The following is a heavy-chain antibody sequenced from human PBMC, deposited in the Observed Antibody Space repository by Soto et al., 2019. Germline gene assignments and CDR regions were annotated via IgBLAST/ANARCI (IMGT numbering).Heavy chain of an antibody. V-gene: IGHV3-48*01. CDR2: ISSSSSTI. CDR1: GFTFSSYS. Sequence: EVQLVESGGGLVQPGGSLRLSCAASGFTFSSYSMNWVRQAPGKGLEWVSYISSSSSTIYYADSVKGRFTISRDNAKNSLYLQMNSLRAEDTAVYYCARDDYGDPYPVAFDIWGQGTMVTVSS. D-gene: IGHD4-17*01. CDR3: ARDDYGDPYPVAFDI. J-gene: IGHJ3*02.